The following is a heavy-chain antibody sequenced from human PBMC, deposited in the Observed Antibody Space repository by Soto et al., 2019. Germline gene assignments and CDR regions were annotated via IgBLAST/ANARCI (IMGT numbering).Heavy chain of an antibody. V-gene: IGHV3-9*01. Sequence: SLKISCAASGFTFDDYAMHWVRQAPGKGLEWVSGISWNSGSIGYADSVKGRFTISRDNAKNSLYLQMNSLRAEDTALYYCAKESAVVRGVIINWSHTYYGMDVWGQGTTVTVSS. CDR2: ISWNSGSI. J-gene: IGHJ6*02. CDR3: AKESAVVRGVIINWSHTYYGMDV. D-gene: IGHD3-10*02. CDR1: GFTFDDYA.